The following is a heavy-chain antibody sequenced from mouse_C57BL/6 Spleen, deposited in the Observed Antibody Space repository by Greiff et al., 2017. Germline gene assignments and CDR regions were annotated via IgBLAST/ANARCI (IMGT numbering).Heavy chain of an antibody. Sequence: VQLQQPGAELVMPGASVKLSCKASGYTFTSYWMHWVKQRPGQGLEWIGEIDPSDSYTNYNQKFKGKSTLTVDKSSSTAYMQLSSLTSEYSAVYYCAIDGNFDYWGQGTTLTVSS. CDR3: AIDGNFDY. CDR1: GYTFTSYW. CDR2: IDPSDSYT. D-gene: IGHD1-1*01. J-gene: IGHJ2*01. V-gene: IGHV1-69*01.